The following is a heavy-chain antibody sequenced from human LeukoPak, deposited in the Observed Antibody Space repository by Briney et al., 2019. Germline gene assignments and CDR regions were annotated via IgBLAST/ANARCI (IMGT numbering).Heavy chain of an antibody. Sequence: PGGSLRLSCAASGFTFSSYSMNWVRQAPGKGLEWASSISSSSSYIYYADSVKGRFTISRDNAKNSLYLQMNSLRAEDTAVYYCARDLTTYYYGSGSYYQVYWGQGTLVTVSS. CDR1: GFTFSSYS. CDR2: ISSSSSYI. CDR3: ARDLTTYYYGSGSYYQVY. V-gene: IGHV3-21*01. D-gene: IGHD3-10*01. J-gene: IGHJ4*02.